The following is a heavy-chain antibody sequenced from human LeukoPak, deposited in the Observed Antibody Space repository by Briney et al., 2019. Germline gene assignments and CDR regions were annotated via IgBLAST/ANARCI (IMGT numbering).Heavy chain of an antibody. J-gene: IGHJ4*02. D-gene: IGHD1-26*01. Sequence: GGSLRLSCAASGFTFDDSVMSWVRQAPGKGLEWVSGINWNGGSTGYADSVKGRFTISRDISKNTLYLQMNSLRAEDTALYYCANWDGGSYSFDYWGQGALVTVSS. CDR3: ANWDGGSYSFDY. V-gene: IGHV3-20*04. CDR1: GFTFDDSV. CDR2: INWNGGST.